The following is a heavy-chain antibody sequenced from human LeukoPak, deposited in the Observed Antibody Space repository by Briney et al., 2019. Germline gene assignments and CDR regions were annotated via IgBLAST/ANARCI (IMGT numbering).Heavy chain of an antibody. CDR3: AKDRLGAAAGDYFDY. D-gene: IGHD6-13*01. V-gene: IGHV3-23*01. Sequence: QTGGSLRLSCAASGFIFSSYSMNWVRQAPGKGLEWVSSISGSGATTYYADSVKGRFTISRDNSKNTLYLQINSLRAEDTAVYYCAKDRLGAAAGDYFDYWGQGTLVTVSS. CDR2: ISGSGATT. J-gene: IGHJ4*02. CDR1: GFIFSSYS.